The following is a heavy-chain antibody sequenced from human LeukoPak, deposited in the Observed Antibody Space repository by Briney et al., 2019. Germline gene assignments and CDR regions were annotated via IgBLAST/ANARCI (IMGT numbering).Heavy chain of an antibody. CDR3: ARELGSSWYNWFDP. CDR2: ISGSGGST. CDR1: GFTFSSYG. Sequence: SGGSLRLSCAASGFTFSSYGMSWVRQAPGKGLEWVSAISGSGGSTYYADSVKGRFSISRDNSKNTLFLQMSSLRAEDTAVYYCARELGSSWYNWFDPWGQGTLVTVSS. J-gene: IGHJ5*02. V-gene: IGHV3-23*01. D-gene: IGHD6-13*01.